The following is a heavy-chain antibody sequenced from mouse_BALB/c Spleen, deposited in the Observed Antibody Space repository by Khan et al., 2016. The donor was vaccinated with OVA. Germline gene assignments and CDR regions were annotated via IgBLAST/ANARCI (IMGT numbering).Heavy chain of an antibody. J-gene: IGHJ4*01. V-gene: IGHV9-4*02. CDR2: INTHSGVP. D-gene: IGHD2-9*01. CDR1: GYTFTTAG. Sequence: QIQLVQSGPELKKPGETVRISCKASGYTFTTAGIQWVQKMPGKGLQWIGWINTHSGVPNYAEDFKGRFAFSLEISVNTAYLQIPNLKNEDTATYFCARGGAAYYGNDGGAMEYWGQGTSVTVSS. CDR3: ARGGAAYYGNDGGAMEY.